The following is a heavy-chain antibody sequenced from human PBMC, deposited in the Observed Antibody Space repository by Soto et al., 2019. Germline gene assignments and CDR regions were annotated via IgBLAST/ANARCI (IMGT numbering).Heavy chain of an antibody. CDR3: GRLPGPLVAGLFRFPVEGGEPVPAADV. CDR2: ICFDGSKK. Sequence: QMQLVESGGGVVQPGRSLRLSCAASGFTFSSYPMHWVRQAPGKGLEWVAVICFDGSKKYYADSVKGRFLISKDNSKNLFSLQKKSLRGEAAAVYYWGRLPGPLVAGLFRFPVEGGEPVPAADVWGQGTAVTVSS. D-gene: IGHD3-16*01. V-gene: IGHV3-30-3*01. CDR1: GFTFSSYP. J-gene: IGHJ6*02.